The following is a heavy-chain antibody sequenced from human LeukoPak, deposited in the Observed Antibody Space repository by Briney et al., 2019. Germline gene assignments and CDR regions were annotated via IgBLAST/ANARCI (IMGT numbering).Heavy chain of an antibody. J-gene: IGHJ4*01. Sequence: SETLSLTCTVSGGSISSADYYWSWIRQHPGKGLEWIESMYYSGSTYYNPSLKSRVVISVDTSKNQFSLSLSSVTAADTAIYFCARGGRSGSFGYYFDSWAKEPWSPSPQ. V-gene: IGHV4-31*03. D-gene: IGHD1-26*01. CDR3: ARGGRSGSFGYYFDS. CDR2: MYYSGST. CDR1: GGSISSADYY.